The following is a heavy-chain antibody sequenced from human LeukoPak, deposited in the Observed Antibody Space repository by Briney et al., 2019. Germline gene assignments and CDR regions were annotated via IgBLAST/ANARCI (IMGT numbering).Heavy chain of an antibody. CDR3: ARDEGQYGMDV. J-gene: IGHJ6*02. V-gene: IGHV3-21*01. CDR1: GFTFSSYS. Sequence: GGSLRLSCAASGFTFSSYSLNGVRQAPGKGLEWVSSISSSSSYIYYADSVKGRFTISRDNAKNSLYLQMNSLRAEDTAVYYCARDEGQYGMDVWGQGTTVTVSS. CDR2: ISSSSSYI.